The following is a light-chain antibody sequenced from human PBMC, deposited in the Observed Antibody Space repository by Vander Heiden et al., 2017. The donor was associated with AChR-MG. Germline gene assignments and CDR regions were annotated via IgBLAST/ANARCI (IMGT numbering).Light chain of an antibody. Sequence: QSVLTQPHSVSGPPGQRVTISCSGSNSNIGAIYDVHWFQQLPGSAPELLIYGNNNRPSGVPDRFSGSKSGTSASLAITGLQADDEADYYCQSYDDSLNAYVFGPGTKVTVL. CDR2: GNN. J-gene: IGLJ1*01. CDR1: NSNIGAIYD. CDR3: QSYDDSLNAYV. V-gene: IGLV1-40*01.